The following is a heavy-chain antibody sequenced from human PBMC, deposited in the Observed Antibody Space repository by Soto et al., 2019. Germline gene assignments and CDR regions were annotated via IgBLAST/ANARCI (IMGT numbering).Heavy chain of an antibody. Sequence: PGVPLTISCKGWRYNFSTYWSGWVREMPGKGLEWMGIIYPGDSDTRYSPSFQGQVTISADTSISTAFLQWGSLRASDTAMYFCSITEANAFEVDTWGLGNLVPVSS. J-gene: IGHJ5*01. V-gene: IGHV5-51*01. CDR3: SITEANAFEVDT. CDR2: IYPGDSDT. D-gene: IGHD2-2*01. CDR1: RYNFSTYW.